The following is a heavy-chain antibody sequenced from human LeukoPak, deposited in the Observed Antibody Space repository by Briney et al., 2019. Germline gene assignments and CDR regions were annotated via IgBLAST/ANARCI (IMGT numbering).Heavy chain of an antibody. Sequence: ASVKVSCKASGYTFTSYYMHWVRQAPGQGLEWMGIINPSGGSTSYAQKFQGRVTMTRDVSTSTVYMELSSLRSEDTAVYYCARVQGFWSGYGPVDYWGQGTLVTVSS. D-gene: IGHD3-3*01. J-gene: IGHJ4*02. CDR1: GYTFTSYY. CDR3: ARVQGFWSGYGPVDY. V-gene: IGHV1-46*01. CDR2: INPSGGST.